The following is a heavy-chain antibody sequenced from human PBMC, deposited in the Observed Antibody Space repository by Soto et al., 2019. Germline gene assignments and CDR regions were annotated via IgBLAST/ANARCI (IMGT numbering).Heavy chain of an antibody. D-gene: IGHD6-19*01. CDR1: GFALSSSW. CDR2: INFVGSST. J-gene: IGHJ4*02. Sequence: EVQLVESGGGLVQPGGSLRLSCAGSGFALSSSWMHWVRQDPGKGLVWVSRINFVGSSTDYADSVRGRFTISRDNAKNTLYLEMNSLRADDTAVYHCARGPRGWYGFDYWGQGTLVTVSS. V-gene: IGHV3-74*01. CDR3: ARGPRGWYGFDY.